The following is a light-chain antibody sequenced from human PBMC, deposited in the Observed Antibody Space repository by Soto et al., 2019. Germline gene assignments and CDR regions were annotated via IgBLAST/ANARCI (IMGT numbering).Light chain of an antibody. Sequence: EIVLTQSPGTLSLSPGERATLSCRASQSVSSSYLGWYQQKPGQAPRLLIYGSSSRATGIPDRFSGSGSGTDFTLTISRLEPEDFAVYYCHQYGSSPSFGQGTRLENK. CDR1: QSVSSSY. CDR2: GSS. J-gene: IGKJ5*01. CDR3: HQYGSSPS. V-gene: IGKV3-20*01.